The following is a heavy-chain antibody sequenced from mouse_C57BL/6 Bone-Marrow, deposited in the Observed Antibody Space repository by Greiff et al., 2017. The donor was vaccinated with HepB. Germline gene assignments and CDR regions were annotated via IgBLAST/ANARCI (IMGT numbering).Heavy chain of an antibody. CDR1: GYTFTDYY. CDR2: INPNNGGT. J-gene: IGHJ1*03. D-gene: IGHD2-4*01. V-gene: IGHV1-26*01. Sequence: VQLQQSGPELVKPGASVKISCKASGYTFTDYYMNWVKQSHGKSLEWIGDINPNNGGTSYNQKFKGKATLTVDKSSSTAYMELRSLTSEDSAVYYCARNYDYYWYFDVWGTGTTVTVSS. CDR3: ARNYDYYWYFDV.